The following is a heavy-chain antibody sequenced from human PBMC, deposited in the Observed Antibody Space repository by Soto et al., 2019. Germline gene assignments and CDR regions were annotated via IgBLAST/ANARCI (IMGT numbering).Heavy chain of an antibody. Sequence: QVQLVESGGGVVQPGRTLRLSCAASGFTFSSYAMHWVRQAPGKGLEWVAVISYDGSNKYYADSVKGRFTISRDNSKNTLYLQMNSLRAEDTAVYYCARGLPDSVGRWVDYWGQGTLVTVSS. CDR2: ISYDGSNK. CDR3: ARGLPDSVGRWVDY. D-gene: IGHD1-26*01. V-gene: IGHV3-30-3*01. J-gene: IGHJ4*02. CDR1: GFTFSSYA.